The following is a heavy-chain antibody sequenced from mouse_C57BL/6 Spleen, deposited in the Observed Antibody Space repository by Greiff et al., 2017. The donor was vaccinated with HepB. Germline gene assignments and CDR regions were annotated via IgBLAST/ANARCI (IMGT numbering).Heavy chain of an antibody. CDR2: IDPSDSYT. D-gene: IGHD1-1*01. CDR3: ARILLTTVVAEGY. Sequence: QVQLQQPGAELVRPGTSVKLSCKASGYTFTSYWMHWVKQRPGQGLEWIGVIDPSDSYTNYNQKFKGKATLTVDTSSSTAYMQLSSLTSEDSAVYYCARILLTTVVAEGYWGQGTTLTVSS. CDR1: GYTFTSYW. V-gene: IGHV1-59*01. J-gene: IGHJ2*01.